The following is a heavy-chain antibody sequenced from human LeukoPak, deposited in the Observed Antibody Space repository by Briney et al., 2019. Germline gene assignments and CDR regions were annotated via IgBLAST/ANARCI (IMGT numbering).Heavy chain of an antibody. D-gene: IGHD3-10*01. CDR2: ISSSSSYI. CDR3: ARDRNYYGSGSYYKNLYYYYGMDV. Sequence: SGGSLRLSCAASGFTFSSYSMNWVRQAPGKGLEWVSSISSSSSYIYYADSVKGRFTISRDNAKNSLYLQMNSLRAEDTAVYYCARDRNYYGSGSYYKNLYYYYGMDVWGQGTTVTVSS. V-gene: IGHV3-21*01. CDR1: GFTFSSYS. J-gene: IGHJ6*02.